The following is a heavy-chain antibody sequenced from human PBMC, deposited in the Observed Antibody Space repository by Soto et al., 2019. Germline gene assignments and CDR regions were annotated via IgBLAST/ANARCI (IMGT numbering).Heavy chain of an antibody. J-gene: IGHJ4*02. Sequence: QVQLVQSGAEVKKPGASVKVSCKASGYTFTDYYVHWVRQAPGQGLEWMGWINTNSGVTNFAQKFQGWVTLTRDTSFNTAYMELNRLKSDDTAVFFCARGVSGWSPFDFWGQGTLVTVSS. CDR2: INTNSGVT. D-gene: IGHD6-19*01. CDR3: ARGVSGWSPFDF. CDR1: GYTFTDYY. V-gene: IGHV1-2*04.